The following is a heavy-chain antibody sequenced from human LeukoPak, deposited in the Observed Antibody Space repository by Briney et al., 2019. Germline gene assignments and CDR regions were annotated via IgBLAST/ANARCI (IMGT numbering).Heavy chain of an antibody. D-gene: IGHD6-13*01. Sequence: GGSLRLSCAASGFTFSSYSMNWVRQAPGKGLEWVSSISSSSSYIYYADSVKGRFTISRDNAKNSLYPQMNSLRAEDTAVYYCARADSSSYLFDYWGQGTLVTVSS. V-gene: IGHV3-21*01. CDR2: ISSSSSYI. J-gene: IGHJ4*02. CDR3: ARADSSSYLFDY. CDR1: GFTFSSYS.